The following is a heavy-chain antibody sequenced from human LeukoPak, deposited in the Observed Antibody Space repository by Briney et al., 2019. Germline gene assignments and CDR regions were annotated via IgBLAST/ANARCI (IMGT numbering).Heavy chain of an antibody. CDR2: IYSGGST. CDR3: ARDLSGVTPFDY. D-gene: IGHD2-8*01. V-gene: IGHV3-53*04. J-gene: IGHJ4*02. Sequence: GGSLRLYCAVSGFTVSSNYMSWVRQAPGKGLEWVSVIYSGGSTYYADSVKGRFTISRHDSRNTLYLQMNSLRVEDTAVYYCARDLSGVTPFDYWGQGTLVTVSS. CDR1: GFTVSSNY.